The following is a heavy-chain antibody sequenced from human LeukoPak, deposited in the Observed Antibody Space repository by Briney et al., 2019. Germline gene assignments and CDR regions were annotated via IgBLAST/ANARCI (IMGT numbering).Heavy chain of an antibody. Sequence: PGGSLRLSCGASGFTFSSYEMNWVRQAPGKGLEWVSYISSSGTTIYYADAVKGRFTISRDNAKNSLYLQMNSLRAEDTAVYYCAKGAGRWLVPSEYFQYWGQGTLVTVSS. J-gene: IGHJ1*01. CDR1: GFTFSSYE. CDR3: AKGAGRWLVPSEYFQY. V-gene: IGHV3-48*03. D-gene: IGHD6-19*01. CDR2: ISSSGTTI.